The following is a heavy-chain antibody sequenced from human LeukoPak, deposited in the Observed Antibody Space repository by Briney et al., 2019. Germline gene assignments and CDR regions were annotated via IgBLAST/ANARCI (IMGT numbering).Heavy chain of an antibody. CDR3: ARDGTVAGTRAFDI. D-gene: IGHD6-19*01. CDR1: GFSFTTYG. J-gene: IGHJ3*02. CDR2: IWHDGGNK. V-gene: IGHV3-33*01. Sequence: GGSLRLSCAASGFSFTTYGMHWVRQAPGKGLEWMTVIWHDGGNKYYADSVKGRFTISRDNSKNTLYLQMNSLRAEDTAVYYCARDGTVAGTRAFDIWGHGTMVTVSS.